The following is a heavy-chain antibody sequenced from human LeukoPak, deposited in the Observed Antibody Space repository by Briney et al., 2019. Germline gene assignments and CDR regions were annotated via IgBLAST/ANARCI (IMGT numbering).Heavy chain of an antibody. CDR1: GGSISSGGYY. CDR2: IYYSGNT. V-gene: IGHV4-31*03. J-gene: IGHJ6*03. Sequence: PSETLSLTCTVSGGSISSGGYYWSWIRQHPGKGLEWIGYIYYSGNTYYNPSLKRRVTISVDTSKNQFSLKLSSVTAADTAVYYCARGGSGYYYYMDVWGKGTTVTVSS. CDR3: ARGGSGYYYYMDV.